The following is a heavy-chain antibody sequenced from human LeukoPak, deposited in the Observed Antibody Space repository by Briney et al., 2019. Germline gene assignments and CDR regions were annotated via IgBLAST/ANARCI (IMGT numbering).Heavy chain of an antibody. Sequence: GESLKISCKGSGYSFTSYWISWVRQMPGKGLEWMGRIDPSDSYTNYSPSFQGHVTISADKSISTAYLQWSSPKASDTAMYYCARRRAGVYYYYGMDVWGQGTTVTVSS. CDR3: ARRRAGVYYYYGMDV. CDR1: GYSFTSYW. J-gene: IGHJ6*02. D-gene: IGHD6-19*01. CDR2: IDPSDSYT. V-gene: IGHV5-10-1*01.